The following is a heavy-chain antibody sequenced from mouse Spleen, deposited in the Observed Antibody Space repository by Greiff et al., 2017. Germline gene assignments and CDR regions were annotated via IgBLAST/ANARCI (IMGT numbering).Heavy chain of an antibody. CDR3: ARQGQGDAMDY. CDR2: IYPGDGDT. J-gene: IGHJ4*01. D-gene: IGHD3-3*01. V-gene: IGHV1-82*01. Sequence: QVQLQQSGPELVKPGASVKISCKASGYAFSSSWMNWVKQRPGKGLEWIGRIYPGDGDTNYNGKFKGKATLTADKSSSTAYMQLSSLTSEDSAVYFCARQGQGDAMDYWGQGTSVTVSS. CDR1: GYAFSSSW.